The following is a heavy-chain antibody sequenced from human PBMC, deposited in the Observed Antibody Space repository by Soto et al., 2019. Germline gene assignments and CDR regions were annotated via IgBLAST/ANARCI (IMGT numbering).Heavy chain of an antibody. J-gene: IGHJ4*02. CDR1: GFTFSSYA. CDR2: ISYDGSNK. Sequence: GGSLRLSCAASGFTFSSYAMHWVRQAPGKGLEWVAIISYDGSNKYYADSVKGRFSISRDKSKSTLYLQMNSLRAEDTAVYYCAREAEALDYWGQGTLVPVSS. CDR3: AREAEALDY. D-gene: IGHD6-6*01. V-gene: IGHV3-30-3*01.